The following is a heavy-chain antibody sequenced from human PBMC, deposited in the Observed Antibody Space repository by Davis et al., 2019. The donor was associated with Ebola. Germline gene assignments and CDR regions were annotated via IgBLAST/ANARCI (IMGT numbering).Heavy chain of an antibody. J-gene: IGHJ4*02. CDR2: IYSGGNT. CDR3: AKQRGVGAIDYDY. V-gene: IGHV3-53*01. Sequence: GGSLRLSCAASGFSVSNNHVSWVRQAPGKGLEWVSVIYSGGNTYYADSVKGRFTTFRDNPKNTLYLQMNSLRADDTAVYYCAKQRGVGAIDYDYWGRGTVVTVSS. CDR1: GFSVSNNH. D-gene: IGHD1-26*01.